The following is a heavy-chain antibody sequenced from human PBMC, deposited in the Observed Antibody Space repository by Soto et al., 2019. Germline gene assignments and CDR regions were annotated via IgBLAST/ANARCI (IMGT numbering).Heavy chain of an antibody. D-gene: IGHD6-19*01. J-gene: IGHJ6*02. Sequence: SVKVSCKASRVAFGKFIVTWVRQAPGLGLEWVGGIIPIFGTANYAQKFQGRVTITADESTSTSCMEVNNLRSEDTAVYYCAKVRYSSPMGYYYGMDVWGQGTTVTVSS. CDR2: IIPIFGTA. CDR1: RVAFGKFI. CDR3: AKVRYSSPMGYYYGMDV. V-gene: IGHV1-69*13.